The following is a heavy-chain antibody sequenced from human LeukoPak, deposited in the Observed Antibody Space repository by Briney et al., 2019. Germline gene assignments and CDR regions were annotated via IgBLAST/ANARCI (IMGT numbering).Heavy chain of an antibody. Sequence: SSETLSLTCTVSGGSISSSSAYWGWIRQPPGKGLEWIGSIYYSKNTYYNPSLKSRVTISADTSKNQFSLTLGSVSATDTAVYYCVSPRGFSYGYFDYWGQGTLSPSPQ. CDR3: VSPRGFSYGYFDY. V-gene: IGHV4-39*01. CDR1: GGSISSSSAY. CDR2: IYYSKNT. J-gene: IGHJ4*02. D-gene: IGHD5-18*01.